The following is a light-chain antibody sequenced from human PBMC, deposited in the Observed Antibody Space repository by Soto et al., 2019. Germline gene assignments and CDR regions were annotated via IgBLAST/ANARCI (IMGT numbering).Light chain of an antibody. J-gene: IGLJ7*01. CDR3: AAWDDRLNGPV. CDR1: FSDIESNV. Sequence: QSVLTQPPSVSGTPGQRVTISCSGSFSDIESNVVNWYKQLPQTTPKLLIYSSNQRPSGVPDRFSGSKSGTSASLAISGLQSEDEADYYCAAWDDRLNGPVFGGGTQLTVL. V-gene: IGLV1-44*01. CDR2: SSN.